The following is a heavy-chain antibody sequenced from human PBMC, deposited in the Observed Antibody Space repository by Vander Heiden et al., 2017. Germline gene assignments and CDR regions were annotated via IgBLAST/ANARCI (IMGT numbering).Heavy chain of an antibody. D-gene: IGHD3-10*01. CDR3: ARERITMVRGVNSYYYYGMDV. CDR2: INSDGSST. J-gene: IGHJ6*02. V-gene: IGHV3-74*01. CDR1: GFTFSSYW. Sequence: EVQLVESGGGLVQPGGSLSLSCAASGFTFSSYWMHWVRQAPGKGRVWVSRINSDGSSTSYADSVKGRFTISRDNAKNTLYLQMNSLRAEDTAVYYCARERITMVRGVNSYYYYGMDVWGQGTTVTVSS.